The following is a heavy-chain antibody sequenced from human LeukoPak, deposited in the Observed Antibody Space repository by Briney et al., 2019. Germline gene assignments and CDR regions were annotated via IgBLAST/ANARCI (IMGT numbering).Heavy chain of an antibody. CDR3: ARVQLAAEGTCFDF. J-gene: IGHJ4*02. CDR2: ISGDGTAI. D-gene: IGHD6-13*01. Sequence: GGSLRLSCAASGFIFSYNSMNWVRQAPGKGLEWVSYISGDGTAIYYADSVKGRFTISRDNTRNSLFLQMSSLRAEDTAVYYCARVQLAAEGTCFDFWGQGTLVTVSS. V-gene: IGHV3-48*04. CDR1: GFIFSYNS.